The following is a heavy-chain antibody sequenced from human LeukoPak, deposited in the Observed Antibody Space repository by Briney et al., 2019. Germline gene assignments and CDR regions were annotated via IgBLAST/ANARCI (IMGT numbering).Heavy chain of an antibody. CDR3: AKDLEAVAGNLYFQH. J-gene: IGHJ1*01. V-gene: IGHV3-30*14. Sequence: GGSLRLSCAASGFTFSSYAMHWVRQAPGKGLEWVAVISYDGSNKYYADSVKGRFTISRDNSKSTLFLQMNSLRAEDTAVYYCAKDLEAVAGNLYFQHWGQGTLVTVSS. CDR1: GFTFSSYA. D-gene: IGHD6-19*01. CDR2: ISYDGSNK.